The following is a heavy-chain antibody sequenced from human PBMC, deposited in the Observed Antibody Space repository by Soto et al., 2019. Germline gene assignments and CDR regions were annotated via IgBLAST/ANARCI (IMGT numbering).Heavy chain of an antibody. CDR1: GGSISSGGYY. J-gene: IGHJ4*02. CDR3: ARGRLRFGDFDY. Sequence: QVQLQESGPGLVKPSQTLSLTCTVSGGSISSGGYYWSWIRQHPGKGLEWIGYIYYSGSTYYNPSLRSRVTISVDTSKNQFSLKLSSVTAADTAVYYCARGRLRFGDFDYWGQGTLVTVSS. CDR2: IYYSGST. D-gene: IGHD3-10*01. V-gene: IGHV4-31*03.